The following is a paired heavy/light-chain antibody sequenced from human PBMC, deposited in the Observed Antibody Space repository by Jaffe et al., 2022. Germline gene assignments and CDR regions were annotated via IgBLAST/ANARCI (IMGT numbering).Heavy chain of an antibody. V-gene: IGHV3-30*02. CDR3: ATQANPKYSYYFDY. Sequence: QVQLVESGGGVVQPGGSLRLSCAASGFTFSNYGVHWVRQAPGKGLEWVAFTHSDVGNKYYADSVKGRFTISRDNSKNTLYLQMNSLRDEDTALYYCATQANPKYSYYFDYWGQGTLVTVSS. CDR1: GFTFSNYG. D-gene: IGHD2-15*01. J-gene: IGHJ4*02. CDR2: THSDVGNK.
Light chain of an antibody. CDR1: QSVSNY. Sequence: EIVLTQSPATLSLSPGERATLSCRASQSVSNYLAWYQQKPGQAPRILIYDASNRATGIPARFSGSGSGTDFTLTISSLEPEDFAVYYCQHRSNWPPLTFGGGTKVEIK. CDR2: DAS. V-gene: IGKV3-11*01. CDR3: QHRSNWPPLT. J-gene: IGKJ4*01.